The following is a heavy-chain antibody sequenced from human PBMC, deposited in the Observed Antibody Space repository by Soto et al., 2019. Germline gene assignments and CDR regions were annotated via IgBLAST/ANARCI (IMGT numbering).Heavy chain of an antibody. J-gene: IGHJ5*02. CDR1: GGSISSSSYY. CDR2: IYYSGST. V-gene: IGHV4-39*01. CDR3: ARQWSGGGWFDP. Sequence: SETLSLTCTVSGGSISSSSYYWGWIRQPPGKGLEWIGSIYYSGSTYYNPSLKSRVTISVDTSKNQFSLKLSSVTAADTAVYYCARQWSGGGWFDPWGQGTLVTVSS. D-gene: IGHD3-16*01.